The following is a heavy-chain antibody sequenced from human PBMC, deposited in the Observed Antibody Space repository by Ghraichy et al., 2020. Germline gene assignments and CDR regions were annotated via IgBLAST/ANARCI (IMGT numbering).Heavy chain of an antibody. V-gene: IGHV1-69*13. CDR2: IIPIFGTA. J-gene: IGHJ4*02. D-gene: IGHD3-22*01. CDR1: GGTFSSYA. Sequence: SVKVSCKASGGTFSSYAISWVRQAPGQGLEWMGGIIPIFGTANYAQKFQGRVTITADESTSTAYMELSSLRSEDTAVYYCARALEEIEYYYDSSGYLWAYWGQGTLVTVSS. CDR3: ARALEEIEYYYDSSGYLWAY.